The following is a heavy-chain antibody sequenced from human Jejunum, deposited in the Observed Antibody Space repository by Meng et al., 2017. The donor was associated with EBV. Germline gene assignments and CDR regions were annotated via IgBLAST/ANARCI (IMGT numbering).Heavy chain of an antibody. Sequence: VQLQAWGAGLLKPSETLSLTCAVSGGSFGGYFWTWSRQAPGKGLEWIGEINQVGSTNYNPSLKSRVTISVDTSNIQFSLKVTSVTAADTAVYYCARSGAIIGVQGAPDYWGQGTLVTVSS. CDR3: ARSGAIIGVQGAPDY. CDR1: GGSFGGYF. V-gene: IGHV4-34*01. CDR2: INQVGST. J-gene: IGHJ4*02. D-gene: IGHD3-3*01.